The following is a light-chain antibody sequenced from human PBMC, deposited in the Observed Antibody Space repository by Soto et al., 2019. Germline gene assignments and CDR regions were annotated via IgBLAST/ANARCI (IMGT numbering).Light chain of an antibody. CDR1: QTVISNS. CDR3: QLYGGLPKT. Sequence: EIVLTQSPGTLSLSPGEGGTLSCRASQTVISNSLAWYQQKPGQPPRLLIHGASTRAPGIPDRFSGSRSGTDVTLTISRLEPEDFAVYSCQLYGGLPKTFGQGTKVEIK. CDR2: GAS. J-gene: IGKJ1*01. V-gene: IGKV3-20*01.